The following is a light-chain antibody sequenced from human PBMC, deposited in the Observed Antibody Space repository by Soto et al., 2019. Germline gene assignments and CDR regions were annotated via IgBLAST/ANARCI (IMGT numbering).Light chain of an antibody. CDR2: GAS. CDR3: QQYNNWHTIT. V-gene: IGKV3-20*01. CDR1: QSVSSSY. J-gene: IGKJ5*01. Sequence: EILLTQSPGTLSLSPGERATLSCGASQSVSSSYLAWYQQKPCQPPRLLIYGASSRATGIPDSFSGSGSGTDFTLTISRLETEDFAVYYCQQYNNWHTITFGHGTRLEIK.